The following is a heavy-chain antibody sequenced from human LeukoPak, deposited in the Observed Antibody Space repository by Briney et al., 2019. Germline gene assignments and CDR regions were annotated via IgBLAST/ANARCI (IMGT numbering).Heavy chain of an antibody. Sequence: PSETLSLTCAVSGGSISSGGYSWSWIRQPPGKGLEWIGYIYHSGSTYYNPSLKSRVTISVDRSKNQFSLKLSSVTAADAAVYYCARDVGFGHDAFDIWGQGTMVTVSS. CDR3: ARDVGFGHDAFDI. CDR2: IYHSGST. J-gene: IGHJ3*02. D-gene: IGHD3-10*01. V-gene: IGHV4-30-2*01. CDR1: GGSISSGGYS.